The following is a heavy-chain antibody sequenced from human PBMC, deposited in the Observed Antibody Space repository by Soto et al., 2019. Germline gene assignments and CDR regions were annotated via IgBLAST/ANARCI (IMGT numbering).Heavy chain of an antibody. V-gene: IGHV3-21*01. D-gene: IGHD2-21*01. Sequence: EVQLVESGGGLVKPGGSLRLSCAASGFTFSSYSMNWVRQAPGKVLEWVSSISSSSSYIYYADSVKGRFTISRDNAKNSLYLQMNSLRAEDTAVYYCASSAYCGGDCYSGTFDYWGQGTLVTVSS. CDR1: GFTFSSYS. CDR2: ISSSSSYI. J-gene: IGHJ4*02. CDR3: ASSAYCGGDCYSGTFDY.